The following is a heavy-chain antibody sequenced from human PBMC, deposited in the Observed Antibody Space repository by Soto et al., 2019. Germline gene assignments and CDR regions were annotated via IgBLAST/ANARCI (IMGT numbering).Heavy chain of an antibody. Sequence: QLELQESGSGLVKPSQTLSLTCAVSGGSISSGGCSWSWLRQPPGKGLEWIGYSYHSGRTYYNPSLKSRVTISVERPINSFSVKLRSVGAADMAVYYCASTLDYDSSSYYRSGALDIWGQGTMVTVSS. CDR3: ASTLDYDSSSYYRSGALDI. CDR2: SYHSGRT. V-gene: IGHV4-30-2*01. J-gene: IGHJ3*02. D-gene: IGHD3-22*01. CDR1: GGSISSGGCS.